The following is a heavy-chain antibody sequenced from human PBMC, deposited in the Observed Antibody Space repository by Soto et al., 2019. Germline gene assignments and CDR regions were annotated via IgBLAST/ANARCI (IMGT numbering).Heavy chain of an antibody. CDR2: IYYSGST. J-gene: IGHJ5*02. D-gene: IGHD3-3*01. Sequence: SETLSLTCTVSGGSISSGGYYWSWIRKHPGKGLEWIGYIYYSGSTYYNPSLKSRVTISVDTSKNQFSLKLSSVTAADTAVYYCARFFFGVVKEFDPWGQGTLVTVSS. V-gene: IGHV4-31*03. CDR1: GGSISSGGYY. CDR3: ARFFFGVVKEFDP.